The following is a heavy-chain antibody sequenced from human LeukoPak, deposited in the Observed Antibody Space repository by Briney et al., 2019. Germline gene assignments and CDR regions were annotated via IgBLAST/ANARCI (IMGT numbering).Heavy chain of an antibody. V-gene: IGHV3-23*01. CDR1: GFTFSNAW. D-gene: IGHD6-19*01. CDR2: ISGSGGGT. J-gene: IGHJ4*02. Sequence: GGSLRLSCAASGFTFSNAWMSWVRQAPGKGLEWVSAISGSGGGTNYAVSVKGRFTISRDISKSTLYLQMTRLRAEDTAVYYCAKDSLFDTSGWSRTRFDYWGQGTLVTVSS. CDR3: AKDSLFDTSGWSRTRFDY.